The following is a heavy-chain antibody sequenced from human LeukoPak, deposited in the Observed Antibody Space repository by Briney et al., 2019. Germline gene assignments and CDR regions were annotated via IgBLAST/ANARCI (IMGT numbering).Heavy chain of an antibody. V-gene: IGHV1-2*02. CDR2: INPNSGGA. CDR3: ARSYYYYYYMDV. CDR1: GYTFTGYY. Sequence: ASVKVSCKASGYTFTGYYMHWVRQAPGQGLEWMGWINPNSGGANYAQKFQGRVTMTRDTSISTAYMELSRLRSDDTAVYYCARSYYYYYYMDVWGKGTTVTVSS. J-gene: IGHJ6*03.